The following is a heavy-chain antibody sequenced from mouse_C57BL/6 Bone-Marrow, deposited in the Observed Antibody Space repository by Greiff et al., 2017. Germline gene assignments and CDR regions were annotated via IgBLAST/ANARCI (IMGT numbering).Heavy chain of an antibody. J-gene: IGHJ2*01. Sequence: VQLQQSGAELVRPGASVTLSCTASGFNIKDDYMHWVKQRPEQGLEWIGWIDPENGDTEYASKFQGKATITADPSSNTAYLQLSSLTSEDTAVYYCTTPLCNDEGYWGQGTTLTVSS. CDR1: GFNIKDDY. V-gene: IGHV14-4*01. CDR3: TTPLCNDEGY. D-gene: IGHD6-5*01. CDR2: IDPENGDT.